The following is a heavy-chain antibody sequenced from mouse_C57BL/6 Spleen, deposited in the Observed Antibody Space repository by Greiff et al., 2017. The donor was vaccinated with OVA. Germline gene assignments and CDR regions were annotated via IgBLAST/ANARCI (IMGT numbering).Heavy chain of an antibody. CDR1: GYTFTSYG. CDR2: IYPRSGNT. V-gene: IGHV1-81*01. J-gene: IGHJ2*01. D-gene: IGHD2-1*01. CDR3: AREGGYGNYERALGY. Sequence: VQLQQSGAELARPGASVKLSCKASGYTFTSYGISWVKQRTGQGLEWIGEIYPRSGNTYYNEKFKGKATLTADKSSSTAYMELRSLTSEDSAVYFCAREGGYGNYERALGYWGQGTTLTVSS.